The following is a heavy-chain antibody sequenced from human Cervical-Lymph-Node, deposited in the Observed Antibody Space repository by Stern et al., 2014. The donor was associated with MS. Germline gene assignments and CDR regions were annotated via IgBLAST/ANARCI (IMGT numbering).Heavy chain of an antibody. CDR1: GGTFSNYA. V-gene: IGHV1-69*01. D-gene: IGHD3-9*01. Sequence: VQLVESGAEVKKPGSSVKASCKASGGTFSNYAINWVRQAPGQGLEWMGGIIPIFGRANYAQNFQGRVTITADESTSTAYMELSSLISEDTAVYYCARGWSYDILTGFSYWGQGTLVTVSS. J-gene: IGHJ4*02. CDR2: IIPIFGRA. CDR3: ARGWSYDILTGFSY.